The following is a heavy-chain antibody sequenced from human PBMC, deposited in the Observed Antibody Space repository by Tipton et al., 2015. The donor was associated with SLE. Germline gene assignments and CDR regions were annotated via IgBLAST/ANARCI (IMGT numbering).Heavy chain of an antibody. J-gene: IGHJ4*02. CDR3: ARVIAAAVPTPYFDY. Sequence: TLSLTCTVSGGSISSYYWSWFRQPPGKGLEWIGYIYYSGSTNYNPSLKSRVTISVDTSKNQFSLKLSSVTAADTAVYYCARVIAAAVPTPYFDYWGQGTLVTVSS. V-gene: IGHV4-59*01. CDR2: IYYSGST. CDR1: GGSISSYY. D-gene: IGHD6-13*01.